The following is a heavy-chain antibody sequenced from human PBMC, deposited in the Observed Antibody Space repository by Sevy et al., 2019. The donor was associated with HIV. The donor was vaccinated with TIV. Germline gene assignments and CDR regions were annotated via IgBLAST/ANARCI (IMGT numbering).Heavy chain of an antibody. CDR3: AYFCPLLIISCDVFEN. CDR1: AYSVSSAYS. D-gene: IGHD3-9*01. CDR2: IYQSGNT. J-gene: IGHJ4*01. V-gene: IGHV4-38-2*01. Sequence: SESLSLTCAVSAYSVSSAYSWGWIRQPPGKGLEWIGNIYQSGNTYYNPSLKSRVTISVDTSNNQFPLRLTSLTAADTAEYSCAYFCPLLIISCDVFENWGQGTMVTVSS.